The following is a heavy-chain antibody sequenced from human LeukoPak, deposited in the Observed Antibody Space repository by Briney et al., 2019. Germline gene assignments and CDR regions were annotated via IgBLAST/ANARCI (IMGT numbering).Heavy chain of an antibody. J-gene: IGHJ6*02. CDR2: IYSGGST. CDR1: GFTVSSNY. D-gene: IGHD6-13*01. Sequence: PGGSLRLSCAASGFTVSSNYMSWVRQAPGKGLEWVSVIYSGGSTYYADSVKGRFTISRDNSKNTLYLQMNSLRAEDTAVYYCARDTRSSSWFYYGMDVWGQGTTVTVSS. V-gene: IGHV3-66*01. CDR3: ARDTRSSSWFYYGMDV.